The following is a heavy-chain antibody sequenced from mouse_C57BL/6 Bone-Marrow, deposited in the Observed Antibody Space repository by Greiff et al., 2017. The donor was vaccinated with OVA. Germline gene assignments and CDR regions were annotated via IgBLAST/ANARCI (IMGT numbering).Heavy chain of an antibody. CDR2: IYPGDGDT. J-gene: IGHJ1*03. D-gene: IGHD1-1*01. V-gene: IGHV1-82*01. CDR3: ARWGTTVVATKDFDD. Sequence: QVQLQQSGPELVKPGASVKISCKASGYAFSSSWMNWVKQRPGKGLEWIGRIYPGDGDTNYNGKFKGKATLTADKSSSTAYMQLSSLTSEDSAVYYCARWGTTVVATKDFDDWGTGTTVTVSS. CDR1: GYAFSSSW.